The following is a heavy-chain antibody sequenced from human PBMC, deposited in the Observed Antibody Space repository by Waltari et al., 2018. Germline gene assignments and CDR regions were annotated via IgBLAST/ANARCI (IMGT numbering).Heavy chain of an antibody. CDR2: ISGSGGST. Sequence: EVQLVESGGGLVQPGGSLRLSCAASGFTFSSYAMSWVRQAPGKGLEWVSAISGSGGSTYYADSVKGRFIISRDNSKNTLYLQMNSLRAEDTAVYYCAKTSGGDYYYYYYMDVWGKGTTVTVSS. V-gene: IGHV3-23*04. D-gene: IGHD3-10*01. J-gene: IGHJ6*03. CDR3: AKTSGGDYYYYYYMDV. CDR1: GFTFSSYA.